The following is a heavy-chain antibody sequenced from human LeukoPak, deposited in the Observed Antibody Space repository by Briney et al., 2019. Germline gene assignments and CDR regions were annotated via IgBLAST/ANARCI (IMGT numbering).Heavy chain of an antibody. J-gene: IGHJ5*02. D-gene: IGHD6-13*01. CDR2: IYPRDSET. Sequence: GESLKISCKGSGYSFPSYWIGWVRQKPGKGLEWMGIIYPRDSETRYSPSFQGQVTISADKSISTAYLQWSSLKASDTATYYCARRRGSSSWDNWFDPWGQGTLVTVSS. V-gene: IGHV5-51*01. CDR3: ARRRGSSSWDNWFDP. CDR1: GYSFPSYW.